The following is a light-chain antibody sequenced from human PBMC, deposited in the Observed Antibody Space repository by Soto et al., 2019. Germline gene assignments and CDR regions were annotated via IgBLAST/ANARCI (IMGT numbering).Light chain of an antibody. CDR3: CSYAGRYIYV. V-gene: IGLV2-11*01. Sequence: QSAVTQPRSVSGSPGQSVSISCTGTSSDVGGYNYVSWYQQHPGKAPKVIIYDVSKRPSGVPDRFSGSKSGNTASLTISGLQSEDEADYYCCSYAGRYIYVFGTGTKLTVL. CDR1: SSDVGGYNY. CDR2: DVS. J-gene: IGLJ1*01.